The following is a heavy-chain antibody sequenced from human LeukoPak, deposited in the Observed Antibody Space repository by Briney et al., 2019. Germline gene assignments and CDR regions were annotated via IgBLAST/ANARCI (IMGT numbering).Heavy chain of an antibody. V-gene: IGHV3-53*01. Sequence: GGSLRLSCAVSANYMNWVRQAPGKGLEWVSIIYNGDTTYYADSVKGRFTISRDNSRNTLYLQMNSLRAEDTAVYYCATYCSGPTCYSGMVYWGQGTLVTVSS. CDR1: VSANY. D-gene: IGHD2-15*01. CDR3: ATYCSGPTCYSGMVY. CDR2: IYNGDTT. J-gene: IGHJ4*02.